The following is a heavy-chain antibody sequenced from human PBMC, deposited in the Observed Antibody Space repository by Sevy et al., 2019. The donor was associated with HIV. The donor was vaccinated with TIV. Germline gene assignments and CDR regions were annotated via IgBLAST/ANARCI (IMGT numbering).Heavy chain of an antibody. Sequence: AGSLRLSCAASGFTFSNYAMSWVRQAPGKELEWVSTFSFGCGKINYADSVKGRFTISRDNSKNTLYLQMNSLRAEDTALYYCAREGCNKPHDYWGQGTLVTVSS. CDR2: FSFGCGKI. CDR1: GFTFSNYA. D-gene: IGHD6-19*01. V-gene: IGHV3-23*01. CDR3: AREGCNKPHDY. J-gene: IGHJ4*02.